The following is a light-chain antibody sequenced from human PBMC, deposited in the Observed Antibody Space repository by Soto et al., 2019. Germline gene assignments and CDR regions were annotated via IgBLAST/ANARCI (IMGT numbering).Light chain of an antibody. CDR3: QSYHSSTPYV. CDR1: SGSIASGY. CDR2: EDN. V-gene: IGLV6-57*03. J-gene: IGLJ1*01. Sequence: FMLTQPHSVSESPGKTVTISCTRSSGSIASGYVQWDQQRPGSAPTTVIYEDNQRPSGVPDRFSGSIDTSSNSASLTISGLKTEDEADYYCQSYHSSTPYVFGTGTKLTVL.